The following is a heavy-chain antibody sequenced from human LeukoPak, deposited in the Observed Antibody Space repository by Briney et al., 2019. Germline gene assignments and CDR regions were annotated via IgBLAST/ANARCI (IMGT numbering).Heavy chain of an antibody. CDR1: GFTFRNYG. V-gene: IGHV3-33*01. D-gene: IGHD3-22*01. CDR2: IFYDGSNQ. Sequence: GRSLILSCTASGFTFRNYGMHWVRQAPGEGLEWVAVIFYDGSNQYYADSVKGRFTISRDNSKNTLYLQMNSLRAEDTAVYYCARAVPRSDSSRWNYFDYWGRGALVTVSS. CDR3: ARAVPRSDSSRWNYFDY. J-gene: IGHJ4*02.